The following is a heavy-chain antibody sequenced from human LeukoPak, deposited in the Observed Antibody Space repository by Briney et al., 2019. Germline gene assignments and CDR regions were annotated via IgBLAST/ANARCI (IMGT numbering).Heavy chain of an antibody. V-gene: IGHV4-39*01. CDR1: GGSISSNSNY. J-gene: IGHJ4*02. D-gene: IGHD2-21*01. CDR3: ARQALWFFDH. CDR2: ISYGGST. Sequence: PSETLSLTCTVSGGSISSNSNYWAWIRQPPGRGLEWIGSISYGGSTYYSPTLESRVTISVDTSKNQFSLRLSSVTAADTAVYYCARQALWFFDHWGQGTLVTVSS.